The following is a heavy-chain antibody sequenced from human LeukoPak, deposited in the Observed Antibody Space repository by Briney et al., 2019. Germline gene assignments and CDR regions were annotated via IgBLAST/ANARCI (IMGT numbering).Heavy chain of an antibody. J-gene: IGHJ5*02. D-gene: IGHD1-14*01. CDR2: TYYSGNP. CDR3: ANGGPEASAGLSWFDP. CDR1: GGSISNYY. V-gene: IGHV4-59*01. Sequence: PSETLSLTCTVSGGSISNYYWYWMRQPPGKGLEWIAYTYYSGNPNYNPSLKSRATISVDTSKNQFSLKLSSVTPADTAVYYCANGGPEASAGLSWFDPWGQGTLVTVSS.